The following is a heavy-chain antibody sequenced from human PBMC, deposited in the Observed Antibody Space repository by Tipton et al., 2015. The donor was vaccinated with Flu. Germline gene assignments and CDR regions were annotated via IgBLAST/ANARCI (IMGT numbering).Heavy chain of an antibody. V-gene: IGHV4-39*01. CDR3: ARLHSFYFYMDV. Sequence: LRLSCIVSGDSMSSTSYYWGWIRQPPGKGLEWIGSFYYTGDTYYKPSLKSRATISADMSKKQFSLNLSSVTAADTAVYYCARLHSFYFYMDVWGKGTTVTVSS. D-gene: IGHD4-11*01. CDR2: FYYTGDT. J-gene: IGHJ6*03. CDR1: GDSMSSTSYY.